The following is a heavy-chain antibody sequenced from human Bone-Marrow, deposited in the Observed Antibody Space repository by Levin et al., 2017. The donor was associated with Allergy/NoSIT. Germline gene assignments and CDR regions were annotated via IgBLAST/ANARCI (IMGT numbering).Heavy chain of an antibody. D-gene: IGHD3-22*01. CDR3: ATTDDIRGYFFFDH. V-gene: IGHV3-66*01. Sequence: SCAASGFAVSSSYMAWVRQAPGKGLEFVSVIFGGRTTHYADSVKGRFTISRDNSKNTLFLQVKNLKVEDTAVYYCATTDDIRGYFFFDHWGQGTLVTVSS. CDR2: IFGGRTT. J-gene: IGHJ4*02. CDR1: GFAVSSSY.